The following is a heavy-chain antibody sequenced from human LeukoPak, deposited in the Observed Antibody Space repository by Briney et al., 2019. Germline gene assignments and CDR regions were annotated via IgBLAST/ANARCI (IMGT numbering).Heavy chain of an antibody. V-gene: IGHV3-30*18. J-gene: IGHJ4*02. CDR1: GFSFSDYN. CDR3: AKVRWDNSGWYYLDT. CDR2: ISYHGINE. Sequence: GGSLRLSCAASGFSFSDYNMHWVRQAPGKGLEWMAAISYHGINEYYADSVKGRFTISRDNSKSMLHLQMNSLRPEDTAVYYCAKVRWDNSGWYYLDTWGQGTLLTVSS. D-gene: IGHD6-19*01.